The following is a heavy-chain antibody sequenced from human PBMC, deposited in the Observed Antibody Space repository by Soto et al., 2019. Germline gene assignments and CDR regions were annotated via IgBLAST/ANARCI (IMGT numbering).Heavy chain of an antibody. CDR3: GRLGYYYDSSGPPARWFDP. CDR1: GGSISSYY. D-gene: IGHD3-22*01. J-gene: IGHJ5*02. Sequence: SETLSLTCTVSGGSISSYYWSWIRQPPGKGLEWIGYIYYSGSTNYNPSLKSRVTISVDTSKNQFSLKLSSVTAADTAVYYCGRLGYYYDSSGPPARWFDPWGQGTLVTVSS. CDR2: IYYSGST. V-gene: IGHV4-59*08.